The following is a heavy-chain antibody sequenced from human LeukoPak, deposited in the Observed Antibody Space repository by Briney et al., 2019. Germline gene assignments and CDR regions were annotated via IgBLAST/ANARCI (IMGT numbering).Heavy chain of an antibody. CDR3: AKVLSKGGGYYLTDY. Sequence: LPGRSLRLSCAASGFTFDDYAMHWVRQAPGKGLEWVSGISWNSGFIGYADSVKGRFTISRDNSKNTLYLQMNSLRPEDTAVYYCAKVLSKGGGYYLTDYWGQGTLVTVSS. CDR2: ISWNSGFI. CDR1: GFTFDDYA. J-gene: IGHJ4*02. D-gene: IGHD3-22*01. V-gene: IGHV3-9*01.